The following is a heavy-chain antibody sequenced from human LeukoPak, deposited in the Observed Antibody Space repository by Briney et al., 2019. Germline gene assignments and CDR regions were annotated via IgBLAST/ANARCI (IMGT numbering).Heavy chain of an antibody. CDR3: ARAEGYCSSTSCYHPPTYMDV. CDR1: GYTFTSYA. Sequence: ASVKVSCKASGYTFTSYAMHWVRQAPGQGLEWMGWINPNSGGTNYAQKFQGRVTMTRDTSISTAYMELSRLRSDDTAVYYCARAEGYCSSTSCYHPPTYMDVWGKGTTVTISS. J-gene: IGHJ6*03. V-gene: IGHV1-2*02. D-gene: IGHD2-2*01. CDR2: INPNSGGT.